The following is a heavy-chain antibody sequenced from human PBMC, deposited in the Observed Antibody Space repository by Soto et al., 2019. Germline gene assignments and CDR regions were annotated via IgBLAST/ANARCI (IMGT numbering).Heavy chain of an antibody. J-gene: IGHJ4*02. V-gene: IGHV3-48*01. CDR1: GFRFSDYS. CDR2: ISSSSFTI. Sequence: GGSLRLSCAASGFRFSDYSMNWVRQAPGRGLEWVSYISSSSFTIHYADSVEGRFAISRDNAKNSLYLQMNSLRAEDTAVYYCARDTDGLHYWGQGTLVTVSS. CDR3: ARDTDGLHY.